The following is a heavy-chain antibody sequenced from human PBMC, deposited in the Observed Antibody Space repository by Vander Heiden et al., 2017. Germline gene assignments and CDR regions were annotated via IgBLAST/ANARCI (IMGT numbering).Heavy chain of an antibody. D-gene: IGHD6-13*01. CDR3: ARVRLVAAGGTYYYYGMDV. Sequence: QVQLVESGGGVVQPGRSLRLSGAASGFTFSSYAMHWVRPAPGKGVEWVEVLWYDEMDEYYADDVKGRFTASRDDSKNTLFLQMNSLRVEDTAVYYCARVRLVAAGGTYYYYGMDVWGQGTTVTVSS. CDR1: GFTFSSYA. CDR2: LWYDEMDE. V-gene: IGHV3-33*01. J-gene: IGHJ6*02.